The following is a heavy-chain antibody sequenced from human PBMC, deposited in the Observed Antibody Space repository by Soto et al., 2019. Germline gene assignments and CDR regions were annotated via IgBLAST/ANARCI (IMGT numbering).Heavy chain of an antibody. CDR1: GFTFDDYA. Sequence: EVQLVESGGGLVQPGRSLRLSCAASGFTFDDYAMHWVRQAPGKGLEWVSGISWNSGSIGYADSVKGRFTISRDNAKNSLYLQMNSLRDEDTALYYCAKDLGRYYDFWSGYNYYYYYGIDVWGQGTTVTVSS. D-gene: IGHD3-3*01. J-gene: IGHJ6*02. CDR2: ISWNSGSI. CDR3: AKDLGRYYDFWSGYNYYYYYGIDV. V-gene: IGHV3-9*01.